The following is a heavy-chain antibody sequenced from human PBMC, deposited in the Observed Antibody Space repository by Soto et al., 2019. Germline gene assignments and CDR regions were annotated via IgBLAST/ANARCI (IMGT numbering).Heavy chain of an antibody. CDR2: IIPIFGTA. CDR1: GGTFSSYA. CDR3: ATTLVAARSYYYYGMDV. Sequence: SVKVSCKASGGTFSSYAISWVRQAPGQGLEWMGGIIPIFGTANYAQKFQGRVTITADESTSTAYMELSSLRSEDTAVYYCATTLVAARSYYYYGMDVWGQGPTGTVSS. J-gene: IGHJ6*02. D-gene: IGHD6-6*01. V-gene: IGHV1-69*13.